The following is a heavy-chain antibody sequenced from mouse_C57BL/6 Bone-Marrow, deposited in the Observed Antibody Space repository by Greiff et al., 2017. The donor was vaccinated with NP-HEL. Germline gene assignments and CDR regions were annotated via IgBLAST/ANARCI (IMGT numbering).Heavy chain of an antibody. J-gene: IGHJ3*01. V-gene: IGHV5-6*02. CDR1: GFTFSSYG. Sequence: EVKLVESGGDLVKPGGSLKLSCAASGFTFSSYGMSWVRQTPDKRLEWVATISSGGSYTYYPDSVKGRFTISRDNAKNTLYLQMSSLKSEDTARYDCARHILGAYWGQGTLVTVSA. CDR2: ISSGGSYT. D-gene: IGHD4-1*01. CDR3: ARHILGAY.